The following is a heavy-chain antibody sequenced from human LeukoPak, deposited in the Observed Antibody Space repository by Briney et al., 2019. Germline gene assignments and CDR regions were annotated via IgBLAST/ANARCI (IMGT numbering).Heavy chain of an antibody. Sequence: GGSLSLSCAAPGFAFGSYWMHWVRQAQGEGLVWVSRINSDGITTSYADSVKGRFTISRDNAKNTLYLQMNSLRVEDTALYFCARDGSLPDYWGQGTLVTVSS. CDR1: GFAFGSYW. V-gene: IGHV3-74*01. CDR2: INSDGITT. CDR3: ARDGSLPDY. J-gene: IGHJ4*02.